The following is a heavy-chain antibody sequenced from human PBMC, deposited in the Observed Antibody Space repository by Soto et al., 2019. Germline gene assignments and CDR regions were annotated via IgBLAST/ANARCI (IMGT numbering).Heavy chain of an antibody. CDR1: GYTFTSYY. Sequence: VSVKVSCKASGYTFTSYYMHWVRQAPGQGLEWMGIINPSGGSTSYAQKFQGRVTMTRDTSTSTVYMELSSLRSEDTAVYYCARGYSSTLVTFPALTLFDYWGQGTLVTVSS. V-gene: IGHV1-46*01. D-gene: IGHD6-13*01. CDR2: INPSGGST. CDR3: ARGYSSTLVTFPALTLFDY. J-gene: IGHJ4*02.